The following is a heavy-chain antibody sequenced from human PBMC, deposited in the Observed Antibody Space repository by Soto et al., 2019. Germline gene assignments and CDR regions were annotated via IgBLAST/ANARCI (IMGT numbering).Heavy chain of an antibody. CDR1: GGTFSSYT. V-gene: IGHV1-69*02. D-gene: IGHD4-17*01. J-gene: IGHJ4*02. CDR2: IIPILGIA. Sequence: QVQLVQSGAEVKKPGSSVKVSCKASGGTFSSYTISWVRQAPGQGLEWMGRIIPILGIANYAQKFQGRVKITADKSTSTAYMELSRLRTEDTAVYYCARVKERYGDYKKDYWGQGTLVTVSS. CDR3: ARVKERYGDYKKDY.